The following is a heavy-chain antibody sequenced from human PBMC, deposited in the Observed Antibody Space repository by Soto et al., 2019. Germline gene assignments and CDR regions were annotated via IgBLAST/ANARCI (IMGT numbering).Heavy chain of an antibody. Sequence: SETLSLTCTVSGGSISSSSYYWGWIRQPPGKGLEWIGSIYYSGSTYYNPSLKSRVTISVDTSKYKFSLKLSSVTAADTAVYYCARLKSITIFGVVIHNWFDPWGQGTLVTVSS. V-gene: IGHV4-39*01. CDR1: GGSISSSSYY. CDR3: ARLKSITIFGVVIHNWFDP. CDR2: IYYSGST. J-gene: IGHJ5*02. D-gene: IGHD3-3*01.